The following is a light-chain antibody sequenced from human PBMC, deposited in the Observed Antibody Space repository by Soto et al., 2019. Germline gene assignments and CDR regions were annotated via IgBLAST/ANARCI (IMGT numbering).Light chain of an antibody. CDR3: QQYGKSPRT. Sequence: EIVLTQFPGTLSVSPGESAIISCRASQTVNSNYLAWYQQRPGQAPRLLIYYASSRATGIPDRFSGTGSGTDSTLTISRLEPEDFAVYYCQQYGKSPRTFGQGTKVDIK. V-gene: IGKV3-20*01. CDR2: YAS. J-gene: IGKJ1*01. CDR1: QTVNSNY.